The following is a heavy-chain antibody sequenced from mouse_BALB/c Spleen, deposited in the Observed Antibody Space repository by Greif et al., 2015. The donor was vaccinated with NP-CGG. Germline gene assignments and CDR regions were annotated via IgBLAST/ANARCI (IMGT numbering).Heavy chain of an antibody. J-gene: IGHJ2*01. CDR3: ARDLYDGLYFDY. Sequence: EVMLVESGGGLVQPGGSLRLSCATSGFTFTDYYMSWVRQPPGKALEWLGFIRNKANGYTTEISASVKGRFTISRDNSQSILYLQMNTLRAEDSATYYCARDLYDGLYFDYWGQGTTLTVSS. D-gene: IGHD2-3*01. V-gene: IGHV7-3*02. CDR1: GFTFTDYY. CDR2: IRNKANGYTT.